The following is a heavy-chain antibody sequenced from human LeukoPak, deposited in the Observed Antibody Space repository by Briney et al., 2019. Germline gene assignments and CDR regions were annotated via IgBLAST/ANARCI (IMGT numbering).Heavy chain of an antibody. V-gene: IGHV1-2*06. CDR3: ARVMVSLVRGDYFYFDY. D-gene: IGHD3-10*01. CDR1: GYTFTDHY. Sequence: GASVKVSCKPSGYTFTDHYIHWVRQAPGQGREWMGRINPNSGGTNFAQKFQGRVTMTRDTSISTAYMELSGLRSDDTAMYYCARVMVSLVRGDYFYFDYWAQGTLVTVSS. J-gene: IGHJ4*02. CDR2: INPNSGGT.